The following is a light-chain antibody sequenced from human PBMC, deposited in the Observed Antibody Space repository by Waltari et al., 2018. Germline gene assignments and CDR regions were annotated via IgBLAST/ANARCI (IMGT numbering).Light chain of an antibody. J-gene: IGLJ2*01. CDR2: DVT. CDR3: SSYTSSRTLI. CDR1: TSDLGYNKF. Sequence: QSALTQPASVSGSPGQSIAISCTRTTSDLGYNKFVSWYQPNPGKAPKLIIYDVTGRPSGVSDRFSGSKSGNTASLTISGLQAEDEADYYCSSYTSSRTLIFGGGTKVTV. V-gene: IGLV2-14*01.